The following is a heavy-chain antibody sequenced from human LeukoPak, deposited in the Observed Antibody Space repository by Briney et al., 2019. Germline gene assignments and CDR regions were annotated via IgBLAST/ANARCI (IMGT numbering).Heavy chain of an antibody. J-gene: IGHJ4*02. V-gene: IGHV4-34*01. CDR1: AVSFSGYY. CDR2: INHSGST. Sequence: SSETLSLTCAVYAVSFSGYYWSWIRQPPGQGLEWIGEINHSGSTNDNPSLESRITISVDTSKNQFSLQLRSLPAAETAVYYCARPEGHDYGDLYYFDYWGQGTLVSVSS. CDR3: ARPEGHDYGDLYYFDY. D-gene: IGHD4-17*01.